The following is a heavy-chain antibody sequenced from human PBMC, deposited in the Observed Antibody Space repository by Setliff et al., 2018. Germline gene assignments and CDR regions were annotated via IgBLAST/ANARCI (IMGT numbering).Heavy chain of an antibody. CDR2: INHSGST. Sequence: SETLSLTCTVYGASFSDYYWGWIRQPPGKGLEWIAEINHSGSTNYNPSLKSRVTISVDTSKNQFSLNLSSVTAADTAIYYCARVVPLGGTDRWGQGTLVTVSS. J-gene: IGHJ5*02. CDR3: ARVVPLGGTDR. D-gene: IGHD1-1*01. V-gene: IGHV4-34*01. CDR1: GASFSDYY.